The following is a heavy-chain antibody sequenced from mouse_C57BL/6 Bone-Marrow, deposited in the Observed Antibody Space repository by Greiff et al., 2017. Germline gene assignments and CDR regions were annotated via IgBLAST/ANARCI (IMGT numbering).Heavy chain of an antibody. V-gene: IGHV3-5*01. Sequence: DVKLQESGPGLVKPSQTVFLTCTVTGISITTGNYRWSWIRQFPGNKLEWIGYIYYSGTITYNPSLTSRTTITRDTPKNQFFLEMNSLTAEDTATYYCARENYYGSSYLYWYFDVWGTGTTVTVSS. D-gene: IGHD1-1*01. J-gene: IGHJ1*03. CDR1: GISITTGNYR. CDR2: IYYSGTI. CDR3: ARENYYGSSYLYWYFDV.